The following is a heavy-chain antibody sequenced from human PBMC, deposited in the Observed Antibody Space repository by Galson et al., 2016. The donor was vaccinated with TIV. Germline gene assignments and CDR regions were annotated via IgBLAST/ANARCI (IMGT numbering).Heavy chain of an antibody. CDR3: ARPSSSCRGCSYYYYMDV. CDR2: ILPIFGAA. V-gene: IGHV1-69*13. Sequence: SVKVSCKASGGTFNIYAISWVRQAPGQGLEWMGGILPIFGAATYAQTFQGRVTITADESTNTAYMELSSLKSDDTAMYYCARPSSSCRGCSYYYYMDVWGKGTTVTVSS. D-gene: IGHD6-19*01. J-gene: IGHJ6*03. CDR1: GGTFNIYA.